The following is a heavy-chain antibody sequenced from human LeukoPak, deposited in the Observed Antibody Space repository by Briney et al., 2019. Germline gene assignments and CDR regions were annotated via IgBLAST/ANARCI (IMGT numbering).Heavy chain of an antibody. Sequence: GGSLRLSCAASGFTFSTYWMGWVRQAPGKGLEWVTNIKQDGSEKYYVDSVKGRFTISKDNAKNSLYLQMNSLRAEDTAVYYCARPAGWGSLDFWGQGTLVTVSS. CDR1: GFTFSTYW. CDR2: IKQDGSEK. J-gene: IGHJ4*02. D-gene: IGHD7-27*01. V-gene: IGHV3-7*01. CDR3: ARPAGWGSLDF.